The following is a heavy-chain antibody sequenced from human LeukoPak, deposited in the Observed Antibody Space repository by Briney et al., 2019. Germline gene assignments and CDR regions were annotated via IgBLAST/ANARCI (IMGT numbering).Heavy chain of an antibody. CDR1: GFPFSSYG. Sequence: GGSLRLSCAASGFPFSSYGMHWVRKAPGKGLEWVAVIWYDGSNKYYADSVKGRFTISRDNSKNTLYLQMNSLRAEDTAVYYCARDQRGYSYGNFDYWGQGTLVTVSS. V-gene: IGHV3-33*01. D-gene: IGHD5-18*01. CDR2: IWYDGSNK. J-gene: IGHJ4*02. CDR3: ARDQRGYSYGNFDY.